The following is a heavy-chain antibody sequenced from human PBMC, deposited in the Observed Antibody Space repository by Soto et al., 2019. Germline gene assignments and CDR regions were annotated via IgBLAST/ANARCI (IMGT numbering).Heavy chain of an antibody. J-gene: IGHJ5*02. V-gene: IGHV3-21*01. CDR2: ISSSSSYI. Sequence: PGGSLRLSWAASGFTFSSYSMNWVRQAPGKGLEWVSSISSSSSYIYYADSVKGRFTISRDNAKNSLYLQMNSLRAEDTAVYYCASNHYSGSYYSFPRFDPWGQGTLVTVSS. CDR1: GFTFSSYS. D-gene: IGHD1-26*01. CDR3: ASNHYSGSYYSFPRFDP.